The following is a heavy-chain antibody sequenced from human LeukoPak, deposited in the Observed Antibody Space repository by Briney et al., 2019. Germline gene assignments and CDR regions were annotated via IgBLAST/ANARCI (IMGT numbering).Heavy chain of an antibody. V-gene: IGHV1-2*02. CDR1: GYTFTGYY. Sequence: ASVKVSCKASGYTFTGYYMHWVRQAPGQGLEWMGWINPNSGGTKYAQKFQGRVTMTRDTSISTAYMELSRLRSDDTAVYYCARSLWFGEYGYYYYYMDVWGKGTTVTVSS. D-gene: IGHD3-10*01. CDR2: INPNSGGT. J-gene: IGHJ6*03. CDR3: ARSLWFGEYGYYYYYMDV.